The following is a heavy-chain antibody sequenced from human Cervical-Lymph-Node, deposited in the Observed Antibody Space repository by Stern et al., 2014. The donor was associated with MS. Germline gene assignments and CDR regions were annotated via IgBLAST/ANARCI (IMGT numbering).Heavy chain of an antibody. Sequence: VQLVESGSEVKKPGSSVKVSCKPSGDTFSRYALSWVRQAPGQGLEWVGGLIPFFGATRYGQKFQGRVTITPEESTGTAFMELTNLTSDDTAVYYCALRRSYYVYWGQGTLITVSS. J-gene: IGHJ4*02. CDR1: GDTFSRYA. CDR2: LIPFFGAT. D-gene: IGHD4-11*01. CDR3: ALRRSYYVY. V-gene: IGHV1-69*01.